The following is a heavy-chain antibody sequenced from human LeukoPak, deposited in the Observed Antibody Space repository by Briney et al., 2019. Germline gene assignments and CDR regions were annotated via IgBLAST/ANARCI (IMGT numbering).Heavy chain of an antibody. CDR3: AIHSAWYYFDY. CDR2: IYYSGST. Sequence: PSETLSLTCTVSGGSISSYYWSWIRQPPGKGLEWIGYIYYSGSTNYNPSLKGRVTISVDTSKNQVSLKLSSVTAADTAAYYCAIHSAWYYFDYWGQGTLVTVSS. V-gene: IGHV4-59*01. CDR1: GGSISSYY. D-gene: IGHD6-19*01. J-gene: IGHJ4*02.